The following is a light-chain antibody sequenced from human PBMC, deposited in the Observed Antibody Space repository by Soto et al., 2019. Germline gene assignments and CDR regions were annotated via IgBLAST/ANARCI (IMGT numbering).Light chain of an antibody. Sequence: IVMTQSPATLSVSPWERATLSCRASQSVSSNLAWYQQKPGQAPRLLIYGASTRATGIPARFSGSGSGTEFTLTISSLQSEDFAVYYCQQCNNWPRTFGQGTKVDIK. V-gene: IGKV3-15*01. CDR1: QSVSSN. CDR2: GAS. J-gene: IGKJ1*01. CDR3: QQCNNWPRT.